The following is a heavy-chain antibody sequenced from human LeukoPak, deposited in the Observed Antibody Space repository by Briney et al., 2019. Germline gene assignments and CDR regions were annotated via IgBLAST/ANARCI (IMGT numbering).Heavy chain of an antibody. Sequence: GGSLRLSCAASGFTFSNAWMSWVRQAPGKGLEWVSGISGSGGTSYYADSVKGRFSTSRDNSRNTLYLQMNSLRAEDTAVYYCAKRGSSSSAFRSDYWGQGTLVTVSS. CDR2: ISGSGGTS. D-gene: IGHD6-6*01. CDR1: GFTFSNAW. V-gene: IGHV3-23*01. CDR3: AKRGSSSSAFRSDY. J-gene: IGHJ4*02.